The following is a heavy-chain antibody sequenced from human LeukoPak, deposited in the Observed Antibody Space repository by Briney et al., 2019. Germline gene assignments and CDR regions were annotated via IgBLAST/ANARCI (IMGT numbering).Heavy chain of an antibody. V-gene: IGHV3-30-3*01. J-gene: IGHJ4*02. CDR3: ARGIFQLLSHFDY. CDR2: ISYDGSNK. CDR1: GFTFSSYA. D-gene: IGHD2-2*01. Sequence: PGGSLRLSCAASGFTFSSYAMHWVRQAPGKGLEWVAVISYDGSNKYCADSVKGRFTISRDNSKNTLYLQMNSLRAEDTAVYYCARGIFQLLSHFDYWGQGTLVTVSS.